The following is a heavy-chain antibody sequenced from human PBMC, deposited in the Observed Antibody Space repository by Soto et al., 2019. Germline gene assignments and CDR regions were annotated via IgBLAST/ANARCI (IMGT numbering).Heavy chain of an antibody. CDR1: GYTFTNYA. D-gene: IGHD6-13*01. V-gene: IGHV1-18*01. CDR3: ARDLAAAGPFDC. CDR2: ISAYNGNT. Sequence: QVQLVQSGAEVKKPGASVKVSCKASGYTFTNYAFSWVRQAPGQGLEWMGWISAYNGNTKYPQKLQGRVTMTTDTYTSTTYMELRSLRSDDTAVYYRARDLAAAGPFDCWGQGTLVTVSS. J-gene: IGHJ4*02.